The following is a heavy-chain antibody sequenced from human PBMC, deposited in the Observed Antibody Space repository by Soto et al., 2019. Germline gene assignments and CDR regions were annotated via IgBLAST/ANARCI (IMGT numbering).Heavy chain of an antibody. V-gene: IGHV1-18*01. CDR2: ISAYNGNT. J-gene: IGHJ4*02. Sequence: ASVKVSCKASCYTFISYGTIWVRQAPGQGLEWMGWISAYNGNTNYAQKLQGRVTMTTDTSTSTAYMELRSLRSDDTAVYYCARDTGYYDSSRSLGYWGQGTLVTVSS. CDR3: ARDTGYYDSSRSLGY. CDR1: CYTFISYG. D-gene: IGHD3-22*01.